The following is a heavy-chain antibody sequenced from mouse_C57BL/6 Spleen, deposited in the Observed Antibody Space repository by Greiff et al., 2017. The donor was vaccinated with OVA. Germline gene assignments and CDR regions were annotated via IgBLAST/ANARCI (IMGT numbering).Heavy chain of an antibody. V-gene: IGHV1-7*01. CDR1: GYTFTSYW. J-gene: IGHJ2*01. Sequence: VQLQQSGAELAKPGASVKLSCKASGYTFTSYWMHWVKQRPGQGLEWIGYINPSSGYTKYNQKFQDKATLTADKSSSTAYMQLSSLSYEYSAVYYCATIYYYGSSPFWGQGTTLTVSS. CDR2: INPSSGYT. CDR3: ATIYYYGSSPF. D-gene: IGHD1-1*01.